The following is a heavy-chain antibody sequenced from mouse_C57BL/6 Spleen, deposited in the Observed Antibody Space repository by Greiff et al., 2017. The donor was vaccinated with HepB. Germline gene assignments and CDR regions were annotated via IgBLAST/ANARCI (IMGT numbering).Heavy chain of an antibody. Sequence: VQLQQSGAELVKPGASVKISCKASGYAFSSYWMNWVKQRPGKGLEWIGQIYPGDGDTNYNGKFKGKATLTADKSSSTAYMQLSSLTSEDSAVYFCARPGLGGAMDYWGQGTSVTVSS. CDR3: ARPGLGGAMDY. D-gene: IGHD2-4*01. V-gene: IGHV1-80*01. CDR2: IYPGDGDT. CDR1: GYAFSSYW. J-gene: IGHJ4*01.